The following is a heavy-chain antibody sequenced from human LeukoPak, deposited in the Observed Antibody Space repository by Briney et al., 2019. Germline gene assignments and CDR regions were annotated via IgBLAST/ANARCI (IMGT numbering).Heavy chain of an antibody. CDR3: ERGEGSHFDY. V-gene: IGHV4-59*01. Sequence: SETLSFTCTVSGGSMSSYYWSWIRQPPGKGLEWIGYIYYSGSTNYNPSPKSRVTISVDTSKNQFSLKLSSVTAADTAVYYCERGEGSHFDYWGQGTLGTVSS. CDR2: IYYSGST. J-gene: IGHJ4*02. D-gene: IGHD2-15*01. CDR1: GGSMSSYY.